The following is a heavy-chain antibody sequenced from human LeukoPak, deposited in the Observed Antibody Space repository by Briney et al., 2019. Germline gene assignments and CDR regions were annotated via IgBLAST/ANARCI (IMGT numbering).Heavy chain of an antibody. CDR2: INPNSGGT. V-gene: IGHV1-2*02. CDR3: ARKVVPAATAGWFAP. Sequence: ASVKVSCKASGYTFTGYYMHWVRQAPGQGLEWMGWINPNSGGTNYAQKFQGRGTMTRDTSISTAYIEQSRLRSDDTAVYYCARKVVPAATAGWFAPWGQGTLVTVSS. J-gene: IGHJ5*02. CDR1: GYTFTGYY. D-gene: IGHD2-2*01.